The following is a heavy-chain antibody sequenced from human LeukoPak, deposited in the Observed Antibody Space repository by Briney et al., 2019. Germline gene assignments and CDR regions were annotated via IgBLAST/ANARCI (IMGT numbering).Heavy chain of an antibody. V-gene: IGHV3-23*01. D-gene: IGHD6-19*01. J-gene: IGHJ4*01. CDR3: SKRNYSNGLNYFYQ. Sequence: GGSLRLSCAASGFTFSNSAMSWVRQAPGKGLEWVSTLSGSGITTYYADSVKGRFTISRDNSKSTLYLQMNSLRAEDTAVYYCSKRNYSNGLNYFYQWGHGTLVTVSS. CDR2: LSGSGITT. CDR1: GFTFSNSA.